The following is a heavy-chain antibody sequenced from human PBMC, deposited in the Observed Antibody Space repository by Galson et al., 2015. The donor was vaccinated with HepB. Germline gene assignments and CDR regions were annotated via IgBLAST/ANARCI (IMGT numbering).Heavy chain of an antibody. CDR1: GFTFSSYS. D-gene: IGHD3-3*01. CDR3: ASPTLTIFGVVNMANYGMDV. J-gene: IGHJ6*02. CDR2: ISSSSSYI. V-gene: IGHV3-21*01. Sequence: SLRLSCAASGFTFSSYSMNWVRQAPGKGLEWVSSISSSSSYIYYADSVKGRFTISRDNAKNSLYLQMNSLRAEDTAVYYCASPTLTIFGVVNMANYGMDVWGQGTTVTVCS.